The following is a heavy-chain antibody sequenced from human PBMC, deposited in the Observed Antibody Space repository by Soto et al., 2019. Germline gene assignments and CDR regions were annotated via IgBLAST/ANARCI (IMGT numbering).Heavy chain of an antibody. CDR2: VYFSGST. CDR1: GGAIPGYY. Sequence: SETLSLTGNVSGGAIPGYYWNWIRQPPGKGLEWIGYVYFSGSTKYNPSLKSRVTILVDMSKNQFSLRLTSVTSADTAVYYCSRERGAVASTADAFDIWGQGTMVTVS. D-gene: IGHD6-19*01. V-gene: IGHV4-59*01. CDR3: SRERGAVASTADAFDI. J-gene: IGHJ3*02.